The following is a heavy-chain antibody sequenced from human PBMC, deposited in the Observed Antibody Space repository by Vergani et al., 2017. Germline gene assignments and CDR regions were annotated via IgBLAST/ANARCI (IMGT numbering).Heavy chain of an antibody. Sequence: QITLKESGPSLVKPTQTLTLTCTFSGFSLSTPGVGINWIRQPPGGALEWLALIDWNDNKYFNTSLKTRLTISKDASKNQVVLTMTNMDPVDTATYYCARIRRRGRSGYDIFDFWGQGILVTVAS. CDR1: GFSLSTPGVG. J-gene: IGHJ4*02. D-gene: IGHD5-12*01. CDR3: ARIRRRGRSGYDIFDF. CDR2: IDWNDNK. V-gene: IGHV2-70*12.